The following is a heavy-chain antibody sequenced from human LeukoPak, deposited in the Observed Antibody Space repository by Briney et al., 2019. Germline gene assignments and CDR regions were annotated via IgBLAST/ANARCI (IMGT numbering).Heavy chain of an antibody. D-gene: IGHD3-10*02. J-gene: IGHJ6*04. Sequence: PGGSLRLSCAASGFTFSDYYMTWIRQAPGKGLEWVSYISRSATTMYYVDSVKGRFTISRDNAKNSLYLQMNSLRAEDTAVYYCAELGITMIGGVWGKGTTVTISS. CDR2: ISRSATTM. CDR3: AELGITMIGGV. V-gene: IGHV3-11*04. CDR1: GFTFSDYY.